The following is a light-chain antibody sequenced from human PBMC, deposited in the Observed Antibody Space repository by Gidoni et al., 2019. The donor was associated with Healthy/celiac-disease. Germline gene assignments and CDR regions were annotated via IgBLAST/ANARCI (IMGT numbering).Light chain of an antibody. J-gene: IGKJ2*03. V-gene: IGKV1-5*03. CDR1: QSISSW. CDR2: KAS. Sequence: DIQMTHSPSTLSASVGDRVTIPCRASQSISSWLAWYQQKPGKAPKLLIYKASSLESGVPSRFSGSGSGTEFTLTISSLQPDDFATYYCQQYNSFSYSFGQGTKLEIK. CDR3: QQYNSFSYS.